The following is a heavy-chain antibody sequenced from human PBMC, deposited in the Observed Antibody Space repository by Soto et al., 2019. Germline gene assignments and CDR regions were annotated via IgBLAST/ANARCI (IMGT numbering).Heavy chain of an antibody. CDR2: ISAYNGNT. V-gene: IGHV1-18*04. D-gene: IGHD3-10*01. Sequence: ASVEVSCKASGYTFTSYGISWVRQAPGQGLEWMGWISAYNGNTNYAQKLQGRVIMTTDTSTSTAYMELRSLRSDDTAVYYCARDLFPGGDYGMDVWGQGTTVTVSS. CDR3: ARDLFPGGDYGMDV. CDR1: GYTFTSYG. J-gene: IGHJ6*02.